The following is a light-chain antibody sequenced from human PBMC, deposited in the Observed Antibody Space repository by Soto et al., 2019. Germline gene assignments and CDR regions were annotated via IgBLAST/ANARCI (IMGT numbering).Light chain of an antibody. CDR1: ESVSNN. CDR2: YAS. Sequence: EIMMTHSPGTLSVSPGERATLSCRASESVSNNLAWYQQKPGHAPRLLIYYASTRATGIPDRFSGSGSGTEFTLTITSLQSEDFALYYCQQYNDWPPITFGQGTRLEIK. V-gene: IGKV3-15*01. CDR3: QQYNDWPPIT. J-gene: IGKJ5*01.